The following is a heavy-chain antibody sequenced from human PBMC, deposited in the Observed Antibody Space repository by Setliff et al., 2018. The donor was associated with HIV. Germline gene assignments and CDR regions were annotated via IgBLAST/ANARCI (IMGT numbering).Heavy chain of an antibody. V-gene: IGHV4-39*07. D-gene: IGHD3-9*01. Sequence: SETLSLTCTVSGGSISSFSYYWGWIRQPPGKGPEWIGSIFHTGNTYYNPSLKSRVTISVDESKNQFSLKLSSVTAADTAVYYCARSAYDILTGEWYFDYWGQGTLVTVSS. CDR2: IFHTGNT. CDR3: ARSAYDILTGEWYFDY. J-gene: IGHJ4*02. CDR1: GGSISSFSYY.